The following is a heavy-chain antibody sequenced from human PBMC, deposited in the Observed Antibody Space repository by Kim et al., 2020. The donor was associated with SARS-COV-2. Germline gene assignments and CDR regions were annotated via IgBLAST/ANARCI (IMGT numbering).Heavy chain of an antibody. Sequence: GGSLRLSCVGSGFTSSRYAMSWVRQAPGKGLEWVSTITGDGETTYYADSVRGRFTISRDNSQNTLNLQMNSLRVGDTALYYCTRHDSGGWYDYWGQGTLVTVSS. J-gene: IGHJ4*02. D-gene: IGHD6-19*01. CDR2: ITGDGETT. CDR1: GFTSSRYA. V-gene: IGHV3-23*01. CDR3: TRHDSGGWYDY.